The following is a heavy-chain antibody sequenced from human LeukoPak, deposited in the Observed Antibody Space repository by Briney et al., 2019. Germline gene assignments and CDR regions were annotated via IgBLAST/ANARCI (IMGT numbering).Heavy chain of an antibody. D-gene: IGHD7-27*01. CDR1: GGFITAYY. CDR3: ASNTGTVFDY. CDR2: VYYSGST. V-gene: IGHV4-59*01. J-gene: IGHJ4*02. Sequence: SETLSLTCTVSGGFITAYYWSWIRQPPGKGLEWIGYVYYSGSTEYNPSLRSRSTISTRKSKKQFLLNLTSVTAADTAIYYCASNTGTVFDYWGQGALVTVSS.